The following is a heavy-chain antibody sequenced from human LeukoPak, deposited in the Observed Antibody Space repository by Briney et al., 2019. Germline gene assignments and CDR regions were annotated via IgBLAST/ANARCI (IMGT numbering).Heavy chain of an antibody. V-gene: IGHV4-59*01. CDR2: IYYSGST. J-gene: IGHJ4*02. Sequence: SETLSLTCTVSGGSLSSYYWIWIRQPPGKGREWSGYIYYSGSTNYNPSLKSRVTISVDTSKNQFSLKLSSVTAADTAVYYCARTLSEYSSASLGYWGQGTLVTVSS. CDR3: ARTLSEYSSASLGY. D-gene: IGHD6-6*01. CDR1: GGSLSSYY.